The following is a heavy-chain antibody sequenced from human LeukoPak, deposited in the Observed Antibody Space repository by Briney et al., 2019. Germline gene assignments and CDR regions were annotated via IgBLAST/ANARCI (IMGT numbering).Heavy chain of an antibody. Sequence: PGGSLRLSCAASGFTFDDYGMSWVRQAPGKGLEWVSGINWNGGTRGYADSVKGRFTVSRDNAKNSLYLQMNSLRAEDTALYYCARASGDSSPGGYYYYYMDVWGKGTTVTVSS. D-gene: IGHD3-22*01. CDR1: GFTFDDYG. CDR2: INWNGGTR. J-gene: IGHJ6*03. V-gene: IGHV3-20*04. CDR3: ARASGDSSPGGYYYYYMDV.